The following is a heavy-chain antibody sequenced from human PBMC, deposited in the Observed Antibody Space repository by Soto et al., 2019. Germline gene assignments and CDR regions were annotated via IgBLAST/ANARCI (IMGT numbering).Heavy chain of an antibody. Sequence: QDHLVQSGAEVKKPGASVKVSCKASGYTFVSYGISWVRQAPGQGLEWMAWISVYNGNTNYAQKFQGRVTVTTDTSTSTAYMELRSLRSDDTAVYYCARDKRWFGESGPYYFDFWGQGTLVTVSS. D-gene: IGHD3-10*01. V-gene: IGHV1-18*01. J-gene: IGHJ4*02. CDR2: ISVYNGNT. CDR3: ARDKRWFGESGPYYFDF. CDR1: GYTFVSYG.